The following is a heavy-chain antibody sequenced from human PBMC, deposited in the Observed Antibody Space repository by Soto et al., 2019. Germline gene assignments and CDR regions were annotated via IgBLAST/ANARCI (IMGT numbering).Heavy chain of an antibody. CDR1: GGSISSGGYY. Sequence: SETLSLTCTVSGGSISSGGYYWSWIRQHPGKVLEWIGYIYYSGSTYYNPSLKSRVTISVDTSKNQFSLKLSSVTAADTAVYYCASNYGSGSYLYYYYYMDVWGKGTTVTVS. CDR3: ASNYGSGSYLYYYYYMDV. D-gene: IGHD3-10*01. J-gene: IGHJ6*03. V-gene: IGHV4-31*03. CDR2: IYYSGST.